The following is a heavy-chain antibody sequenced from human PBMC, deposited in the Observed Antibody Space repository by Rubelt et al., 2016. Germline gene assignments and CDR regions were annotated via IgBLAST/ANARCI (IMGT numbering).Heavy chain of an antibody. Sequence: QVQLVQSGAEVKKPGASVKVSCKASGYTFTSYGISWVRQAPGQGLEWMGWISAYNGNTNYAQKPPGRGTMPTDTPTRMAIMERRSLRADDPAVYSCASMYSSSWYWGWFDPWGQGTLVTVSS. CDR3: ASMYSSSWYWGWFDP. V-gene: IGHV1-18*01. CDR1: GYTFTSYG. J-gene: IGHJ5*02. D-gene: IGHD6-13*01. CDR2: ISAYNGNT.